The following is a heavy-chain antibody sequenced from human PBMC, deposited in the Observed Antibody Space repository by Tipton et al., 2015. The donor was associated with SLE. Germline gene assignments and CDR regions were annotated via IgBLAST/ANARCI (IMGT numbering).Heavy chain of an antibody. D-gene: IGHD5-18*01. CDR1: GGSISSYY. J-gene: IGHJ4*02. CDR3: ARGIHLWHSDY. Sequence: TLSLTCTVSGGSISSYYWSWIRQPPGKGLEWIGYVFYSGYPNHNPSLKSRVTILVDTSKNQFSLKLSSVTAADTAVDYCARGIHLWHSDYWGQGTLVTVSS. V-gene: IGHV4-59*01. CDR2: VFYSGYP.